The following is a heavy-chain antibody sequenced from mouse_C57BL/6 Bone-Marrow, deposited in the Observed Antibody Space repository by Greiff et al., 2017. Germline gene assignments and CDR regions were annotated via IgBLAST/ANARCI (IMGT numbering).Heavy chain of an antibody. CDR1: GFTFSDFY. CDR2: SRNKANDYTT. CDR3: ARDYYDYDHDGYWYFDV. D-gene: IGHD2-4*01. V-gene: IGHV7-1*01. Sequence: EVKLVESGGGLVQSGRSLRLSCATSGFTFSDFYMEWVRQAPGKGLEWIAASRNKANDYTTEYSASVKGRFIVSRDTPQSILYLQMNALRAEDTAIYYCARDYYDYDHDGYWYFDVWGTGTTVTVSS. J-gene: IGHJ1*03.